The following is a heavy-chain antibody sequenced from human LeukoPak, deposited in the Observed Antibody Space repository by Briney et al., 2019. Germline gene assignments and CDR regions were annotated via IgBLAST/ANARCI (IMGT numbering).Heavy chain of an antibody. CDR1: GGSFSGYY. CDR2: INHSGST. J-gene: IGHJ4*02. CDR3: ARNYYGSSGYYYWDRQKYYFDY. V-gene: IGHV4-34*01. D-gene: IGHD3-22*01. Sequence: PSETLSLTCAVYGGSFSGYYWSWIRQPPGKGLEWIGEINHSGSTNYNPSLKSRVTISVDTSKSQFSLKLSSVTAADTAVYYCARNYYGSSGYYYWDRQKYYFDYWGQGTLVTVSS.